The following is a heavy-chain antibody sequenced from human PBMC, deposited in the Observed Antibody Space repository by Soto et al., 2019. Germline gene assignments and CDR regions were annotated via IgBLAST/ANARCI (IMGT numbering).Heavy chain of an antibody. CDR2: INSDGSST. V-gene: IGHV3-74*01. J-gene: IGHJ4*02. Sequence: PGGSLRLSCAASGFTFSAHWMHWVRQAPGKGLVWVSVINSDGSSTNYADSVKGRFTISRDNAKNTLYLQMNSLRAEDTAVYYCARVEEYYTLRSVYYVFDYWGQGTVVTVSS. D-gene: IGHD3-3*01. CDR3: ARVEEYYTLRSVYYVFDY. CDR1: GFTFSAHW.